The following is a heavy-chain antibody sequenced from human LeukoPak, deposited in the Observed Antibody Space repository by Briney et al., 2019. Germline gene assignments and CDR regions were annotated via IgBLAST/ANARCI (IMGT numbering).Heavy chain of an antibody. CDR1: GFTFSSYA. CDR2: ISYDGSNK. V-gene: IGHV3-30-3*01. Sequence: PGGSLRLSCAASGFTFSSYAMHWVRQAPGKGLEWVAVISYDGSNKYYADSVKGRFTVSRDNSKNTLYLQMNSLRAEDTAVYYCAKDRGSVVSWFDPWGQGTLVTVSS. J-gene: IGHJ5*02. D-gene: IGHD3-10*01. CDR3: AKDRGSVVSWFDP.